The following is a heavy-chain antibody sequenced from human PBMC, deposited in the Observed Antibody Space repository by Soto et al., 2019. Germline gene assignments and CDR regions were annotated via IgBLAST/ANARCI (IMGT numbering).Heavy chain of an antibody. J-gene: IGHJ1*01. Sequence: QVQLVQSGAEVKKPGASVKVSCKASGYTFTGYGISWVRQAPGQGLEWMGWISAYNGNTNYAQKLHGRVTMTTDTSTSTADRELRSLRSDDTAVYYCARDQHLGELSLWGNWGQGTLVTVSS. V-gene: IGHV1-18*01. D-gene: IGHD3-16*02. CDR1: GYTFTGYG. CDR3: ARDQHLGELSLWGN. CDR2: ISAYNGNT.